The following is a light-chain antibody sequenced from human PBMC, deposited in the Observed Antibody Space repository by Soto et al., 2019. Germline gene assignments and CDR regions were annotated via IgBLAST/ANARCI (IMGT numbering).Light chain of an antibody. CDR3: QKYNSAPWT. CDR2: AAS. Sequence: DIQMTQSPSSLSASVGDRDTITCRASQGISNYLAWYQQKPGKVPKLLIYAASTSQSGVPSRFSGSGSGTDFTLTISSLQPEDVATYYCQKYNSAPWTFGQGTKWIS. J-gene: IGKJ1*01. CDR1: QGISNY. V-gene: IGKV1-27*01.